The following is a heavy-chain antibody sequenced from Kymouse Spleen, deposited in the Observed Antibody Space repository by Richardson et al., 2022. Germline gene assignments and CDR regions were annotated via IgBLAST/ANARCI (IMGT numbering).Heavy chain of an antibody. CDR1: GGSFSGYY. J-gene: IGHJ6*02. D-gene: IGHD6-6*01. CDR2: INHSGST. Sequence: QVQLQQWGAGLLKPSETLSLTCAVYGGSFSGYYWSWIRQPPGKGLEWIGEINHSGSTNYNPSLKSRVTISVDTSKNQFSLKLSSVTAADTAVYYCATLIAARPVDWYYYGMDVWGQGTTVTVSS. CDR3: ATLIAARPVDWYYYGMDV. V-gene: IGHV4-34*01.